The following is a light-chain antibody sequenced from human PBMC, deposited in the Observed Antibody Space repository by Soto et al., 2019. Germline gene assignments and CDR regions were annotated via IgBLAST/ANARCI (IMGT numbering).Light chain of an antibody. CDR1: QSVSNSY. CDR3: QHYGAAPIT. CDR2: GAS. V-gene: IGKV3-20*01. Sequence: EIVLTQSPGTLSLSPGERATLSCRASQSVSNSYLAWYQQKPGQAPRLLMYGASNRATGIPDRFSGSGSETDFTLTISRLEPEDFALYYCQHYGAAPITFGQGTRLEIK. J-gene: IGKJ5*01.